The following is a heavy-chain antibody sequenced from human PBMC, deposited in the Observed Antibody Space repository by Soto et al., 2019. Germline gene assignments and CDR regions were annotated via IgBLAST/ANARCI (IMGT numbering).Heavy chain of an antibody. J-gene: IGHJ4*02. CDR1: GFTFSSYG. Sequence: PGGSLRLSCAASGFTFSSYGMHWVRQALGKGLEWVAVIWYDGSNKYYADSVKGRFTISRDNSKNTLYLQMNSLRAEDTAVYYCARDRGSGSFDYWGQGTLVTVSS. V-gene: IGHV3-33*01. CDR3: ARDRGSGSFDY. CDR2: IWYDGSNK. D-gene: IGHD3-16*01.